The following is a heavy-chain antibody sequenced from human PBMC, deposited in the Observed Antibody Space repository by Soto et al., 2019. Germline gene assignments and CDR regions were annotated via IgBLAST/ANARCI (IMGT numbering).Heavy chain of an antibody. CDR3: ARSLYSRLSGRKDYNNYGMDF. V-gene: IGHV3-74*03. Sequence: EVQLVESGGGLVQPGGSLSLSRAASGFIFSFYSMHWVRQVPGKGLIWVSRISSDGRRITYAASVKGRFTISRDNAKNTLYLQMNSLRAEDTAVYYCARSLYSRLSGRKDYNNYGMDFWGQGTTVTVS. CDR2: ISSDGRRI. D-gene: IGHD6-6*01. CDR1: GFIFSFYS. J-gene: IGHJ6*02.